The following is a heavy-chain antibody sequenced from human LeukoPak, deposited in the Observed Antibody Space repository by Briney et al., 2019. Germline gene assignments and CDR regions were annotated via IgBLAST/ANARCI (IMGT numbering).Heavy chain of an antibody. D-gene: IGHD3-10*01. V-gene: IGHV3-21*01. CDR3: AKDWGNKFASGSSYLDS. CDR2: ISSSSSYI. Sequence: GGSLRLSCAASGFTFSRYSMNWVRQAPGKGLEWVSSISSSSSYIYYADSVKGRFTISRDNSKNTLYLQMNGLRPEDTAVYFCAKDWGNKFASGSSYLDSWGQGTLVTVSS. J-gene: IGHJ4*02. CDR1: GFTFSRYS.